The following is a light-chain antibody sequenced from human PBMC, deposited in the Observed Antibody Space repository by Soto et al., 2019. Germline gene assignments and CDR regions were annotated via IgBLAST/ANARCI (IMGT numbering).Light chain of an antibody. CDR3: QQYTNTNNPWM. J-gene: IGKJ1*01. CDR1: QSISNF. V-gene: IGKV3-11*01. CDR2: DAS. Sequence: EIVLTQSPATLSLSPGERATLSCRASQSISNFLAWYQQKPGQAPRLLISDASNRATGIPARFSGSGSGTEFTLIISGLQPDDSATYYCQQYTNTNNPWMFGQGTKVEI.